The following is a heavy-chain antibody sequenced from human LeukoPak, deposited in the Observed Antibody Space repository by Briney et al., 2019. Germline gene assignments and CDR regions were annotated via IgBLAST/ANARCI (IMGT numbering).Heavy chain of an antibody. CDR3: AMLVAGTISFDY. D-gene: IGHD6-13*01. CDR2: INAGNGNT. Sequence: GASVKVSCKASGYTFTSYAMHWVRQAPGQRLEWMGWINAGNGNTKYSQKFQGRVTITADKSTSTAYMELSSLRSEDTAVYYCAMLVAGTISFDYWGQGTLVTVSS. CDR1: GYTFTSYA. V-gene: IGHV1-3*01. J-gene: IGHJ4*02.